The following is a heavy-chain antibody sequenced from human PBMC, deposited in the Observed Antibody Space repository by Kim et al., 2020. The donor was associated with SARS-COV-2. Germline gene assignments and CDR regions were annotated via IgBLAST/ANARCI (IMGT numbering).Heavy chain of an antibody. V-gene: IGHV1-3*01. CDR2: INAGNGNT. CDR1: GYTFTSYA. J-gene: IGHJ4*02. Sequence: ASVKVSCKASGYTFTSYAMHWVRQAPGQRLEWMGWINAGNGNTKYSQKFQGRVTITRDTSASTAYMELSSLRSEDTAVYYCASCSVYSYGSSCTPDYWGQGTLVTVSS. CDR3: ASCSVYSYGSSCTPDY. D-gene: IGHD5-18*01.